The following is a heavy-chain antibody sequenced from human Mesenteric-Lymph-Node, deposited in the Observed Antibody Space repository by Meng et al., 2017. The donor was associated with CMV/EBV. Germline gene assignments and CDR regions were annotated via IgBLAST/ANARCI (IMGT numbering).Heavy chain of an antibody. CDR2: IYYSEST. CDR3: ARQRWGGNTFYYYGFDV. D-gene: IGHD4-23*01. Sequence: SETLSLTCTVSGGSIRHYYWSWIRQPPGKGLEWIGYIYYSESTNYNPSLKSRVTISVDTSKNQFSLKLTSVTAADTAVYYCARQRWGGNTFYYYGFDVWGQGTTVTVSS. V-gene: IGHV4-59*01. CDR1: GGSIRHYY. J-gene: IGHJ6*02.